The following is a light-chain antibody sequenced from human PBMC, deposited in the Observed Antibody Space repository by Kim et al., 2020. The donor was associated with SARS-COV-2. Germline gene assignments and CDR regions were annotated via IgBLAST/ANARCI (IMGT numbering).Light chain of an antibody. Sequence: DIQMTQSPSTLSASVGDRVTITCRASQSISTWLAWYQQKPGKAPKLLICGASTLESGVPSRFSGSGSGTEFTLTISSLQPDDFASYYCQHYNSYPWTFGQGTKVDIK. J-gene: IGKJ1*01. V-gene: IGKV1-5*01. CDR1: QSISTW. CDR3: QHYNSYPWT. CDR2: GAS.